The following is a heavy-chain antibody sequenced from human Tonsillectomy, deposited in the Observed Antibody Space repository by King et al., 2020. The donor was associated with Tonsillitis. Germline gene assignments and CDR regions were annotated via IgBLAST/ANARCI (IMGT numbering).Heavy chain of an antibody. V-gene: IGHV3-30-3*01. CDR2: ISEDGSNK. CDR1: GFTFTSFV. D-gene: IGHD2-15*01. J-gene: IGHJ4*02. CDR3: AREYRSSSPDF. Sequence: VQLVESGGGVVQPGTSLRLSCAASGFTFTSFVMHWVRQAPGKGLEWVALISEDGSNKRYADSVKGRLTISRDNSKNMVYLQVCSLRPDDTAVYYCAREYRSSSPDFWGQGTLLTVSS.